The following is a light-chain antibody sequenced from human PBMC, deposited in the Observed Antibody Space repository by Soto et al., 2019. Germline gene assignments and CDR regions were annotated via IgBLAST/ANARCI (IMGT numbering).Light chain of an antibody. CDR1: QSVSSSY. Sequence: EIVLTQSPGTLSLSPGERATLSCRASQSVSSSYLAWYQQKPGQAPRLLIYGASSTATGIPDRFSGSGSGTDLTLTISRLEPEDFAVYYCQQYGSSPPRTWTFGQGTKVEIK. CDR3: QQYGSSPPRTWT. CDR2: GAS. J-gene: IGKJ1*01. V-gene: IGKV3-20*01.